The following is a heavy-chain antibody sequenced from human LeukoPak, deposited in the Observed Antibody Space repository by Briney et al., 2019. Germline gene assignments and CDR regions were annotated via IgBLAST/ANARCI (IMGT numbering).Heavy chain of an antibody. D-gene: IGHD1-26*01. CDR3: ARFSGSYLLFDY. V-gene: IGHV3-7*01. CDR1: GFSFSYYW. Sequence: GGSLRLSCTGSGFSFSYYWMSWVRQAPGKGLEWVATIKPDGSEKYYVDSVKGRFSVSRDNAKKSLHLQMNSLRGGDTAVYYCARFSGSYLLFDYWGQGTLVTVSS. J-gene: IGHJ4*02. CDR2: IKPDGSEK.